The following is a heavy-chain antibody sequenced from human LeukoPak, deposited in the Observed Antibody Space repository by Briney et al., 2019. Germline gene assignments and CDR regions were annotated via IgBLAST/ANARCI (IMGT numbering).Heavy chain of an antibody. J-gene: IGHJ4*02. CDR3: VRDVGAVRGEVYFDY. CDR2: ISGSGAST. V-gene: IGHV3-23*01. D-gene: IGHD3-10*01. Sequence: GGSLRLSCAASGFTFSSYAMKWVRQAPGKGLEWVSTISGSGASTYYADSVKHRFTISRDNTKNLLYLEMNSLRAEDTAMYFCVRDVGAVRGEVYFDYWGQGTLVTVSS. CDR1: GFTFSSYA.